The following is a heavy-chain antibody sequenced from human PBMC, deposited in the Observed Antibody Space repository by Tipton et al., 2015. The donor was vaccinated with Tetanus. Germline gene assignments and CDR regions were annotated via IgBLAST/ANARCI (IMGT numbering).Heavy chain of an antibody. CDR3: ARDRDCSSTSGSDYYYYGMDV. J-gene: IGHJ6*02. CDR2: ISYDGSNK. V-gene: IGHV3-30-3*01. Sequence: SLRLSCAASGFTFSSYAMHWVRQAPGKGLEWVAVISYDGSNKYYADSVKGRFTISRDNSKNTLYLQMNSLRAEDTAVYYCARDRDCSSTSGSDYYYYGMDVWGQEPTVTVSS. CDR1: GFTFSSYA. D-gene: IGHD2-2*01.